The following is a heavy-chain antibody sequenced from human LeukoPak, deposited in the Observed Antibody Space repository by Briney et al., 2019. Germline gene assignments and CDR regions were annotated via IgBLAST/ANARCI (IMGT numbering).Heavy chain of an antibody. CDR2: ISSSSSYI. CDR1: GFTFSSYS. CDR3: ASVGATDAFDI. D-gene: IGHD1-26*01. V-gene: IGHV3-21*01. J-gene: IGHJ3*02. Sequence: GGSLRLSCAASGFTFSSYSMNWVRQPPGKGLEWVSSISSSSSYIYYADSVKGRFTISRDNAKNSLYLQMNSLRAEDTAVYYCASVGATDAFDIWGQGTMVTVSS.